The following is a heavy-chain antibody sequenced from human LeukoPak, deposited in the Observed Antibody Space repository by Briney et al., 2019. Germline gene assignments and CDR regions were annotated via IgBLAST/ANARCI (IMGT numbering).Heavy chain of an antibody. J-gene: IGHJ4*02. D-gene: IGHD2-2*01. Sequence: PGGSLRLSCAASEFTFSSYAMQWVRQAPGKGLEWVSVIYSGGSTYYADSVKGRFTISRDNSKNTLYLQMNSLRAEDTAVYYCARGLTNDFWGQGTLVTVSS. CDR1: EFTFSSYA. V-gene: IGHV3-66*01. CDR2: IYSGGST. CDR3: ARGLTNDF.